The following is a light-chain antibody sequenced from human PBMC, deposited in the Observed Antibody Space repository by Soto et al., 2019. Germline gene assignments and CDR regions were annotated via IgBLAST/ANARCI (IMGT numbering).Light chain of an antibody. J-gene: IGLJ1*01. Sequence: QSVLTQPPSVSGAPGQRVTISCTGSSSNIGAGYDVHGYQQLPGTAPKLLIYGNSNRPSGVPDRFSGSKSGTSASLASTGLQAEDEADYYCQSYDSSLSGYVFGTGTKLTVL. V-gene: IGLV1-40*01. CDR3: QSYDSSLSGYV. CDR2: GNS. CDR1: SSNIGAGYD.